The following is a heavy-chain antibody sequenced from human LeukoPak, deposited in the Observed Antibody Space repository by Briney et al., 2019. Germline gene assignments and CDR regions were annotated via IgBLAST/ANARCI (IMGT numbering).Heavy chain of an antibody. CDR2: IIPILGIA. Sequence: SVKVSCKASGGTFSSYAISWVRQAPGQGLGWMGRIIPILGIANYAQKFQGRVTITADKSTSTAYMELSSLRPEDTAVYYCARGPYGDYVFDYWGQGTLVTVSS. CDR1: GGTFSSYA. CDR3: ARGPYGDYVFDY. D-gene: IGHD4-17*01. J-gene: IGHJ4*02. V-gene: IGHV1-69*04.